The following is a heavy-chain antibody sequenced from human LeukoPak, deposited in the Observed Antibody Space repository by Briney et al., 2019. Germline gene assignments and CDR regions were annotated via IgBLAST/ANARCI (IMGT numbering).Heavy chain of an antibody. D-gene: IGHD6-13*01. V-gene: IGHV3-48*03. CDR1: GFTFSSYE. CDR2: ISSSGSTI. J-gene: IGHJ4*02. Sequence: GGSLRLSCAASGFTFSSYEMNWVRQAPGKGLEWVSYISSSGSTIYYADSVKGRFTISRDNAKNSLYLQMNSLRAEDTAVYYCARDPGIPAAGTVGYSDYWGQGTLVTVSS. CDR3: ARDPGIPAAGTVGYSDY.